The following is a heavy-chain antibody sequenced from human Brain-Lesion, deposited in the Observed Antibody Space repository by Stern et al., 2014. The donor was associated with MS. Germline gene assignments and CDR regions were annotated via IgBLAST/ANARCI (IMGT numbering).Heavy chain of an antibody. CDR3: ARGAGVFDS. D-gene: IGHD6-19*01. Sequence: VQLVQSGPGLVKPSETLSLTCTVSGGSIGRSSYYWGWIRQPPGKGLEWIGNIFYTGSTFYDPSLKSRVTISVDTSNNPFPPRLNSVTAADTAVYYCARGAGVFDSWGQGTLVTVSP. CDR1: GGSIGRSSYY. J-gene: IGHJ4*02. V-gene: IGHV4-39*02. CDR2: IFYTGST.